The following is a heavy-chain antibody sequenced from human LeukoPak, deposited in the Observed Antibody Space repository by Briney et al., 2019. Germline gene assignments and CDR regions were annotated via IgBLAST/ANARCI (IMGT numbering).Heavy chain of an antibody. CDR2: IYPDDSNS. CDR1: AYSFATYW. V-gene: IGHV5-51*01. Sequence: GESLKISCKGSAYSFATYWIGWVRQMPGKGLEWMGIIYPDDSNSGYSPAFQGQVTISADKSISTAYLQWSSLAAPDNAQYYPARKTGGEYILFVNWGEGTLVTVSS. J-gene: IGHJ4*02. CDR3: ARKTGGEYILFVN. D-gene: IGHD4-17*01.